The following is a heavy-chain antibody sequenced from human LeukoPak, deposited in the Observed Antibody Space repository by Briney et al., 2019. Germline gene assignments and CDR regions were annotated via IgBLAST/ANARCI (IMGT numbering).Heavy chain of an antibody. CDR1: GGSISSSSYY. CDR3: ARNDCSGGSCRGTAFDI. J-gene: IGHJ3*02. V-gene: IGHV4-39*07. CDR2: IYYSGST. D-gene: IGHD2-15*01. Sequence: SETLSLTCTVSGGSISSSSYYWGWIRQPPGKGLEWIGSIYYSGSTYYNPSLKSRVTISVDTSKNQFSLKLSSVTAADTAVYYCARNDCSGGSCRGTAFDIWGQGTMVTVSS.